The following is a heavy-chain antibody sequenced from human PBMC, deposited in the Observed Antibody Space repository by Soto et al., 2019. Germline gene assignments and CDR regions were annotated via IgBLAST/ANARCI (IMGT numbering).Heavy chain of an antibody. CDR3: ARVIAVITIFGVVIWFDP. Sequence: QVQLQESGPGLVKPSGTLSLTCAVSGGSISSSNWWSWVRQPPGKGLEWIGEIYHSGSTNYNPSLKSRVPISVDKSKNQFSLKLSSVTAADTAVYYCARVIAVITIFGVVIWFDPWGQGTLVTVSS. V-gene: IGHV4-4*02. CDR2: IYHSGST. J-gene: IGHJ5*02. CDR1: GGSISSSNW. D-gene: IGHD3-3*01.